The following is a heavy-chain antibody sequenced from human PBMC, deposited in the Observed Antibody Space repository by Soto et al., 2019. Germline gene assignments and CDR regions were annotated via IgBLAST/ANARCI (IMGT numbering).Heavy chain of an antibody. Sequence: QVQVVQSGDEVKETGASVRVSCKTSGYSFTAYGISWVRQAPGQGLEWMGWISCYNGKTKYAQKVQGRVTMTTDTSTSTAYMEVRSLRSDDTAIYYCARDAPPPELRFLEWHNDDFPGMDVWGQGTTVTVSS. V-gene: IGHV1-18*01. D-gene: IGHD3-3*01. J-gene: IGHJ6*02. CDR3: ARDAPPPELRFLEWHNDDFPGMDV. CDR2: ISCYNGKT. CDR1: GYSFTAYG.